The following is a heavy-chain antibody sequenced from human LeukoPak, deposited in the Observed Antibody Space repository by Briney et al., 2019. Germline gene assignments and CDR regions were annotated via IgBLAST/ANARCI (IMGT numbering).Heavy chain of an antibody. CDR2: INPSSGDT. Sequence: ASVKVSYKASGYTFTGYYMHWVRQAPGQGLEWMGWINPSSGDTNYGLEFQGRVTVTRDTSISTAYMELSRLRSDDTAVYYCARDRVTMIPDYWGQGTLVTVSS. J-gene: IGHJ4*02. V-gene: IGHV1-2*02. CDR3: ARDRVTMIPDY. CDR1: GYTFTGYY. D-gene: IGHD3-22*01.